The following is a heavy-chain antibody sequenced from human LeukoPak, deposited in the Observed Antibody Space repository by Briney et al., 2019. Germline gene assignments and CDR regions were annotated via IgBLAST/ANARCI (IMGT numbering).Heavy chain of an antibody. CDR3: ARGLRYSSSWYLFPFDY. J-gene: IGHJ4*02. Sequence: GGSLRLSCAASGFTFNSYSMSWVRQAPGKGLEWVSSISSSSSYIYYADSVKGRFTISRDNAKNSLYLQMNSLRAEDTAVYYCARGLRYSSSWYLFPFDYWGQGTLVTVSS. CDR1: GFTFNSYS. V-gene: IGHV3-21*01. D-gene: IGHD6-13*01. CDR2: ISSSSSYI.